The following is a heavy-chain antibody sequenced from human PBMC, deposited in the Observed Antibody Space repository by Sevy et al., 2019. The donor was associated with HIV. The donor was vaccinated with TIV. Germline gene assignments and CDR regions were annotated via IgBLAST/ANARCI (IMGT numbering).Heavy chain of an antibody. J-gene: IGHJ5*02. CDR2: ISRRGSTI. Sequence: GGSLRLSCAASAFTFSDYYTSWIRQAPGKGLEWISYISRRGSTIYYADSVKGRFTISRDNAKSSLYLQMNSLRAEDTAVYFCARENTMIEEPGWFDPWGQGTLVTVSS. CDR1: AFTFSDYY. D-gene: IGHD3-22*01. V-gene: IGHV3-11*01. CDR3: ARENTMIEEPGWFDP.